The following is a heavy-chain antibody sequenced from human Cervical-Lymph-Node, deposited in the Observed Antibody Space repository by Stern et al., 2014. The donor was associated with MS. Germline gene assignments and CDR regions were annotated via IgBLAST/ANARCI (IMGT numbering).Heavy chain of an antibody. D-gene: IGHD2-2*01. V-gene: IGHV3-21*01. CDR3: AKPLAGRYCSSTSCLQMGYYYGMDV. CDR1: GFAFSTYT. Sequence: EVQLVESGGGLVKPGGSLRLSCAASGFAFSTYTMNWVRQAPGKGLEWISSISSDSIYIYYPDSMKGRFTISRDNAKNSLYLQMDSLRADDTAVYYCAKPLAGRYCSSTSCLQMGYYYGMDVWGQGTTVTVSS. CDR2: ISSDSIYI. J-gene: IGHJ6*02.